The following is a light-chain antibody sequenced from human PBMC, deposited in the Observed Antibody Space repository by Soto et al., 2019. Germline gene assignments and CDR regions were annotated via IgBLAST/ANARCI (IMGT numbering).Light chain of an antibody. CDR1: HSVDSN. J-gene: IGKJ2*01. V-gene: IGKV3D-15*01. Sequence: EVVMTQSPGTLSVSKGEGATLSCRASHSVDSNLAWYQQKPGQAPRLLMYGAATRTSGIPDRFSGSGSGTEFTLTISSMQSEDFAVYYCQLYGGSHMFSFGQGTKLEIK. CDR2: GAA. CDR3: QLYGGSHMFS.